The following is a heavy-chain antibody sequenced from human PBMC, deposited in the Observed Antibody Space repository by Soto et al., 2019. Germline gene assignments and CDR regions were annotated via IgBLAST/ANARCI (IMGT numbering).Heavy chain of an antibody. V-gene: IGHV1-8*01. J-gene: IGHJ5*02. CDR2: MNPGSGDT. CDR3: ARMASFGSLNWFDP. Sequence: ASVKVSCKASGYTFTNNDVTWVRQATGQGREWMGWMNPGSGDTVYAQKFQGRVTMTRNISIATAYMELSSLRSEDTAIYYCARMASFGSLNWFDPWGQGTLVTVSS. CDR1: GYTFTNND. D-gene: IGHD5-18*01.